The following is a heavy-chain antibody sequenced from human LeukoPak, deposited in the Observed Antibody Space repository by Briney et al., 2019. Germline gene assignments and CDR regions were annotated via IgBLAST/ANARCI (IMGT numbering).Heavy chain of an antibody. Sequence: GGSLRLSCAASGFTFSDYYMSWIRQAPGKGLEWVSYISTSGSTIYYADSVKGRFTISKDNSKNTLYLQMNSLRAEDTAVYYCAKRGSYYYYMDVWGKGTTVTVSS. D-gene: IGHD3-10*01. CDR3: AKRGSYYYYMDV. CDR1: GFTFSDYY. J-gene: IGHJ6*03. V-gene: IGHV3-11*04. CDR2: ISTSGSTI.